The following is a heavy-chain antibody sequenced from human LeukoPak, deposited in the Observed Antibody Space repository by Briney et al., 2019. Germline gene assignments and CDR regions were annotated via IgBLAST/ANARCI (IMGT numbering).Heavy chain of an antibody. V-gene: IGHV4-59*01. CDR1: GGSISSYY. J-gene: IGHJ4*02. D-gene: IGHD1-26*01. Sequence: SETLPLTCTVSGGSISSYYWSWIRQPPGKGLEWIGYIYYSGSTNYNPSLKSRVTISVDTSKNQFSLKLSSVTAADTAVYYCARAQGIVGAPYYFDYWGQGTLVTVSS. CDR2: IYYSGST. CDR3: ARAQGIVGAPYYFDY.